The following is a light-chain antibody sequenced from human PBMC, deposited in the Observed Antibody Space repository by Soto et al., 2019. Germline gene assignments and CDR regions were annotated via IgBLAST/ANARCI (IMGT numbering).Light chain of an antibody. CDR1: QTVTSSY. J-gene: IGKJ5*01. Sequence: EIVLTQSPGTLSLSPGERATRPCRGGQTVTSSYLAWYQQKLGQAPRLLIYGASTRATGIPDRFSGSGSGTEFTLTISSLQSEDFAVYYCQQRSDWPRITFGQGTRLEIK. CDR3: QQRSDWPRIT. V-gene: IGKV3D-20*02. CDR2: GAS.